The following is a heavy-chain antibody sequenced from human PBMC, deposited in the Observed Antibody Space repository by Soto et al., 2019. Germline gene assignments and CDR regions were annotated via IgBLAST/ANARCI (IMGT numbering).Heavy chain of an antibody. V-gene: IGHV3-48*02. CDR2: ISSSGGAI. J-gene: IGHJ6*02. CDR1: GFIFSDYT. CDR3: ARDHGGSTWFVGVYYFFGMDV. D-gene: IGHD6-13*01. Sequence: EVQLVESGGDLVQPGGSLRLSCAASGFIFSDYTMTWVRQAPGRGLEFVSHISSSGGAIFYAESVKGRFTVSRDNAKNSLYLQMNNLRDEDTAVYFCARDHGGSTWFVGVYYFFGMDVWGQGTAVTVSS.